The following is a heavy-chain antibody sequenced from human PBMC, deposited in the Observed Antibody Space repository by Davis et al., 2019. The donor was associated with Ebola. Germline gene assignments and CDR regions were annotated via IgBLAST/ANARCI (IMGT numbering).Heavy chain of an antibody. Sequence: GESLKISCGASGFTFDDYAMTWVRQAPGKGLEWVSGINWNGGSSGYADSVKGRFTISRDNAKNSLYLQMNSLRAEDTAVYYCAKSGLSFGVVKFHYGMDVWGKGTTVTVSS. CDR3: AKSGLSFGVVKFHYGMDV. CDR2: INWNGGSS. D-gene: IGHD3-3*01. V-gene: IGHV3-20*04. J-gene: IGHJ6*04. CDR1: GFTFDDYA.